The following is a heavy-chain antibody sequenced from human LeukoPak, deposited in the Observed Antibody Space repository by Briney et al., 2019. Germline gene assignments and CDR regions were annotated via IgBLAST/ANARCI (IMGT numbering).Heavy chain of an antibody. Sequence: SVKVSCKASGGTFSSYAISCVRHAPGQGLECMGRLIPILGIANYAQKLEGRVTITADKSTSTAYMELSSLRSEDTAVYYCARDRGIAVAGPDYWGQGTLFSVS. J-gene: IGHJ4*02. CDR2: LIPILGIA. V-gene: IGHV1-69*04. CDR3: ARDRGIAVAGPDY. D-gene: IGHD6-19*01. CDR1: GGTFSSYA.